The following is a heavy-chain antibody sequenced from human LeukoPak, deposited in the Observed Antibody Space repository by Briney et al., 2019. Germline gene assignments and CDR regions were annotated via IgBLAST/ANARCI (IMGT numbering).Heavy chain of an antibody. D-gene: IGHD3-10*01. J-gene: IGHJ4*02. CDR3: AREGGSYKHFDY. CDR1: EDTFTRHY. CDR2: INPNDNSI. Sequence: GASVKVSCKASEDTFTRHYTHWVRQAPGQGLEWIGLINPNDNSIDYTQKLQGRVTVTRDRSTSTVYMELNSLRSEDTAVYYCAREGGSYKHFDYWGQGTLVTVSS. V-gene: IGHV1-46*04.